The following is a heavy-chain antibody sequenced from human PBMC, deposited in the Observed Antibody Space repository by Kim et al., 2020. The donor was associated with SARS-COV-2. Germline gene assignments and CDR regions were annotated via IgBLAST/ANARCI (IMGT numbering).Heavy chain of an antibody. V-gene: IGHV1-18*01. CDR3: ARGVYYYDSSGYYTNTYYFDY. D-gene: IGHD3-22*01. Sequence: ASVKVSCKASGYTFTSYGISWVRQAPGQGLEWMGWISAYNGNTNYAQKLQGRVTMTTDTSTSTAYMELRSLRSDDTAVYYCARGVYYYDSSGYYTNTYYFDYWGQGTLVTVSS. J-gene: IGHJ4*02. CDR1: GYTFTSYG. CDR2: ISAYNGNT.